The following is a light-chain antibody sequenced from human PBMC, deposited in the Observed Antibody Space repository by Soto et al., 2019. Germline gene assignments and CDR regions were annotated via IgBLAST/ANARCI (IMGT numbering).Light chain of an antibody. V-gene: IGLV2-14*01. CDR2: EVS. CDR3: SSYSSSTTLRI. Sequence: QSALTQPASMSGSPGQSITISCTGSSSEVGGYNYVSWYQQHPGKAPKLMIYEVSNRPSGVSNRFSGSKSGNTASLTISALQAEDEAEYYCSSYSSSTTLRIFGGGTKLTVL. J-gene: IGLJ2*01. CDR1: SSEVGGYNY.